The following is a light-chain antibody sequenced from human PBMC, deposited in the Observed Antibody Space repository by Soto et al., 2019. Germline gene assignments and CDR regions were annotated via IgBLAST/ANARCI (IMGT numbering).Light chain of an antibody. Sequence: DIQMTQSPSSLSASVGDRVTITCRASQTISSYLNWYQQKPGKAPKLLIYAASTLQSGVPSRFSGSESGTDFTLIIISLQPEDFATYYCQQTYSTPWTFGQGTKVEIK. V-gene: IGKV1-39*01. CDR1: QTISSY. CDR2: AAS. J-gene: IGKJ1*01. CDR3: QQTYSTPWT.